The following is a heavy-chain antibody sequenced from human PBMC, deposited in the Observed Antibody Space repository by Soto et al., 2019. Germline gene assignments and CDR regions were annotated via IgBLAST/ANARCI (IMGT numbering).Heavy chain of an antibody. V-gene: IGHV1-3*01. CDR1: GYTFAGYA. J-gene: IGHJ4*02. D-gene: IGHD4-4*01. CDR2: INGGNGYT. Sequence: QVPLVQSGAEVKKPGASVKVSCKASGYTFAGYAMHWVRQASGQRLEWMGWINGGNGYTKYSQKFQGRVTITRDTSASTAYMELSSLTSEDTAVYYCARGLYSNPHFDYWGQGTLVTVSS. CDR3: ARGLYSNPHFDY.